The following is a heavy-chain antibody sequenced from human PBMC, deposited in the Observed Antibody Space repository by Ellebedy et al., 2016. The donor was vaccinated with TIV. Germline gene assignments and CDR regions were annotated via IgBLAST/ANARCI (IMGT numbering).Heavy chain of an antibody. CDR3: AHSERKTVTIGY. CDR1: GGSISSGDYY. CDR2: IYWDDDK. Sequence: TLSLTCTVSGGSISSGDYYWSWIRQPPGKALEWLALIYWDDDKRYSPSLKSRLTITKDTSKNQVVLTMTNMDPVDTATYYCAHSERKTVTIGYWGQGTLVTVSS. D-gene: IGHD4-17*01. J-gene: IGHJ4*02. V-gene: IGHV2-5*08.